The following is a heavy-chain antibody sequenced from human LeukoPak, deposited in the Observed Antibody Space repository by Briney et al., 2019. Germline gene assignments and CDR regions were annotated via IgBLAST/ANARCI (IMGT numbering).Heavy chain of an antibody. D-gene: IGHD3-22*01. J-gene: IGHJ4*02. Sequence: SETLSLTCTVSGGSISSGDYYWSWIRQPPGKGLEWIGYIYYGGSTNYNPSLKSRVTISVDTSKNQFSLKLSSVTAADTAVYYCARSKYYYDSSGYYPWGQGTLVTVSS. CDR1: GGSISSGDYY. V-gene: IGHV4-61*08. CDR3: ARSKYYYDSSGYYP. CDR2: IYYGGST.